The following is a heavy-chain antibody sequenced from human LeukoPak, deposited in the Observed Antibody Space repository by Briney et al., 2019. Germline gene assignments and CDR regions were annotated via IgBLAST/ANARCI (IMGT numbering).Heavy chain of an antibody. CDR2: IYHSGST. V-gene: IGHV4-30-2*01. CDR3: ARGWREIYGGAFDP. Sequence: SETLSLTCAVYGGSFSGYSWSWIRQPPGKGLEWIGYIYHSGSTYYNPSLKSRVTISVDRSKNQFSLKLSSVTAADTAVYYCARGWREIYGGAFDPWGQGTLVTVSS. CDR1: GGSFSGYS. J-gene: IGHJ5*02. D-gene: IGHD3-16*01.